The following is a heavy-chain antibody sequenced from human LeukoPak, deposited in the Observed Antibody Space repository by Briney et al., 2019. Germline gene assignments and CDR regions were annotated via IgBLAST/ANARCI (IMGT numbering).Heavy chain of an antibody. CDR2: ISGSGGST. J-gene: IGHJ5*02. CDR1: GFTFSSYA. D-gene: IGHD2-2*01. Sequence: GGSLRLSCAASGFTFSSYAMSWVRQAPGKGLEWVSAISGSGGSTYYADSVKGRFTISRDNSKNTLYLQMNSLRAEDTAVYYCAKDLRGYCSSTSCSDPWGQGTLVTVSS. CDR3: AKDLRGYCSSTSCSDP. V-gene: IGHV3-23*01.